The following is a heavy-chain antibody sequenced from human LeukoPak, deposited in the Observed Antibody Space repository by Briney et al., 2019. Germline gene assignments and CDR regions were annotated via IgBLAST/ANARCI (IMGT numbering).Heavy chain of an antibody. J-gene: IGHJ4*02. CDR1: GYTFTSYD. Sequence: ASVKVSCKASGYTFTSYDINWVRQATGQGLEWMGWMNPNSGNTGYAQKFQGRVTMTRNTSISTAYMELSSLRSEDTAVYYCARSNSMQWPYDYWGQGTLDTVSS. CDR3: ARSNSMQWPYDY. V-gene: IGHV1-8*01. D-gene: IGHD6-19*01. CDR2: MNPNSGNT.